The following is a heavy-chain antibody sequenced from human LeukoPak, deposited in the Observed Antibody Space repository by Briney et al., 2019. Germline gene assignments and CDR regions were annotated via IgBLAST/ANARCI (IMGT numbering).Heavy chain of an antibody. CDR3: ATHRILLELPMGSFSNWSDP. Sequence: SETLSLTCTVSGGSISSSSYYWGWIRQPRGKGLEWIGSIYYSDSTCDTPSLMRRVTISIDPSTNQSSLKPSSVTAADTAVYYCATHRILLELPMGSFSNWSDPWGQGTLVTVSS. V-gene: IGHV4-39*01. J-gene: IGHJ5*02. CDR2: IYYSDST. CDR1: GGSISSSSYY. D-gene: IGHD1-7*01.